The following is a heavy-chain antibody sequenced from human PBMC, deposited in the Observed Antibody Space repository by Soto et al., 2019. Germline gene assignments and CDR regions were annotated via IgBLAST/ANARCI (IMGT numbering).Heavy chain of an antibody. CDR1: GGSISSGTYS. J-gene: IGHJ5*02. CDR3: ARVTTMVRGTWPTLGFDP. V-gene: IGHV4-39*01. CDR2: SYFTGNT. Sequence: SETLSLTCTVSGGSISSGTYSWGWIRQPPGKGLEWIGNSYFTGNTHYNPSLNSRVTMSVDTSKSQFSLRLTSVTAADTAVYYCARVTTMVRGTWPTLGFDPWGQGTLVTVSS. D-gene: IGHD3-10*01.